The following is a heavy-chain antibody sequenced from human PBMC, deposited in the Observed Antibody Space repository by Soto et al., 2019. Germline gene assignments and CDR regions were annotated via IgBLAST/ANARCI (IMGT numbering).Heavy chain of an antibody. V-gene: IGHV4-39*01. Sequence: SETLSLTCTVSGGSISSSSYYWGWIRQPPGKGLEWIGSIYYSGSTYYNPSLKSRVTISVDTSKNQFSLKLSSVTAADTAVYYCAFVKSLGSLVSSVPWGPGLLVTVFS. CDR1: GGSISSSSYY. CDR2: IYYSGST. D-gene: IGHD2-8*01. CDR3: AFVKSLGSLVSSVP. J-gene: IGHJ5*02.